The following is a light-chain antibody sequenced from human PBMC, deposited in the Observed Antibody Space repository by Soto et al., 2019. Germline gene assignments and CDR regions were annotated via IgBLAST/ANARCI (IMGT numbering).Light chain of an antibody. V-gene: IGKV1-13*02. CDR1: QSISTY. CDR2: EAS. J-gene: IGKJ5*01. CDR3: QQFNSYPIT. Sequence: IRLTQSLSSLSASXXDKVXISCPASQSISTYLMWYQQKPGKAPQXXIYEASSLESGVPSRFSGSGSGTEFTLTIGGLQPDDFATYYCQQFNSYPITFGQGTRLEIK.